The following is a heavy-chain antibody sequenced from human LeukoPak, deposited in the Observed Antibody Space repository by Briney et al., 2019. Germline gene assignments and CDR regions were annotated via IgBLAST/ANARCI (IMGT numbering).Heavy chain of an antibody. D-gene: IGHD4-17*01. J-gene: IGHJ6*03. V-gene: IGHV4-39*01. CDR1: GGSISSSSYY. Sequence: SETLSLTCTVSGGSISSSSYYWGWIRQPPGKGLEWIGSIYYSGSTYYNPSLKSRVTISVDTSKNQFSLKLSSGTAADTAVYYCARTYGDLTRPPGASYYYMDVWGKGTTVTVSS. CDR2: IYYSGST. CDR3: ARTYGDLTRPPGASYYYMDV.